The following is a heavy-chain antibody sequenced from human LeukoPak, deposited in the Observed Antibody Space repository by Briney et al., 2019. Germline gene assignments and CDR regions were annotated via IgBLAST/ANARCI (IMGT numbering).Heavy chain of an antibody. V-gene: IGHV3-30*18. Sequence: GGSLRLSCAASGFTFSSYWMTWVRQAPGKGLEWVSVISYDGSNKYYADSVKGRFTISRDNSKNTLYLHMNSLRAEDTAVYYCAKGEVPAAISYYYYYYMDVWGKGTTVTVSS. CDR1: GFTFSSYW. CDR3: AKGEVPAAISYYYYYYMDV. D-gene: IGHD2-2*01. J-gene: IGHJ6*03. CDR2: ISYDGSNK.